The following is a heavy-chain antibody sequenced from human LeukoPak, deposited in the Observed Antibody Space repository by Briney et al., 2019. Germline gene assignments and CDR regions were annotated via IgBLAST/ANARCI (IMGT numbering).Heavy chain of an antibody. J-gene: IGHJ4*02. CDR3: AREAAAGTFYFDY. Sequence: KPSETLSLTCIVSGDSISNYYWSWIRQPAGKGLEWIGRIYTSGSTNYNPSLKSRVTMSVDTSKNQFSLKLSSVTAADTAVHYCAREAAAGTFYFDYWGQGTLVTVSS. CDR1: GDSISNYY. CDR2: IYTSGST. D-gene: IGHD6-13*01. V-gene: IGHV4-4*07.